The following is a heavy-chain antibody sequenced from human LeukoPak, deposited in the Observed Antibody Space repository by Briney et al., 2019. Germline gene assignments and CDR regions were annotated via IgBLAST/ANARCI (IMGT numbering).Heavy chain of an antibody. Sequence: ASVKVSCKASGYTFTSYAMHWVRQAPGQRLEWMGWINAGNGNTKYSQKLQGRVTITRDTSASTAYMELSSLRSEDTAVYYCASPFGSPRPDYYYYGMDVWGKGTTVTVSS. J-gene: IGHJ6*04. CDR2: INAGNGNT. V-gene: IGHV1-3*01. D-gene: IGHD3-3*01. CDR1: GYTFTSYA. CDR3: ASPFGSPRPDYYYYGMDV.